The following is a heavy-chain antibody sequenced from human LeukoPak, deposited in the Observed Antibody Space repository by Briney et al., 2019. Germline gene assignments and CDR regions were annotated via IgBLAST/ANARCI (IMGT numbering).Heavy chain of an antibody. D-gene: IGHD6-19*01. V-gene: IGHV3-7*05. CDR2: IKQDGSVK. J-gene: IGHJ4*02. Sequence: SGGSLRLSCAASGFAFSDYWMNWVRQAPGKGLEWVAIIKQDGSVKYYVDSVKGRFTVSRDNAKSSLSLQMNSLRAEDTALYFCVRGSGWLFDSWGQGTLVTVSS. CDR3: VRGSGWLFDS. CDR1: GFAFSDYW.